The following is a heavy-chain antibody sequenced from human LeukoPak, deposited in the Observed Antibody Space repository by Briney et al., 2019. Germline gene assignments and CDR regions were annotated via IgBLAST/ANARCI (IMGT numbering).Heavy chain of an antibody. CDR2: IIPILGIA. CDR3: ASWQQLVRGFDP. J-gene: IGHJ5*02. CDR1: GGTFSSYA. D-gene: IGHD6-13*01. V-gene: IGHV1-69*04. Sequence: SVKVSCKASGGTFSSYAISWVRQAPGQGLEWMGRIIPILGIANYAQKFQGRVTITADKSTSTAYMELSSLRSEDTAVYYCASWQQLVRGFDPWGQGTLVTVSS.